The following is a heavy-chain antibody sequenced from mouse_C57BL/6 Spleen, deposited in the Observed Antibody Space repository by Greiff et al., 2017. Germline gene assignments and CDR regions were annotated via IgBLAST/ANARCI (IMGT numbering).Heavy chain of an antibody. CDR1: GYTFTDYY. CDR2: INPNNGGT. D-gene: IGHD2-4*01. V-gene: IGHV1-26*01. Sequence: LQQSGPELVKPGASVKISCKASGYTFTDYYMNWVKQSHGKSLEWIGDINPNNGGTSYNQKFKGKATLTVDKSSSTAYMELRSLTSEDSAVYYCARGGDYDEGFDYWGQGTTLTVSS. J-gene: IGHJ2*01. CDR3: ARGGDYDEGFDY.